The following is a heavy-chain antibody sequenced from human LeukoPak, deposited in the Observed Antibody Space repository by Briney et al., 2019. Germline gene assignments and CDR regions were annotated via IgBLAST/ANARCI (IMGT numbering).Heavy chain of an antibody. CDR3: ARDSDYGDYNIDY. Sequence: SVKVSCKASGGTFSSYAISWVRQAPGQGLEWMGGIIPIFGTANYAQKFQGRVTITADESTSTAYMELSSLRSEDTAVYYCARDSDYGDYNIDYWGQGTLVTVSS. J-gene: IGHJ4*02. CDR2: IIPIFGTA. D-gene: IGHD4-17*01. V-gene: IGHV1-69*01. CDR1: GGTFSSYA.